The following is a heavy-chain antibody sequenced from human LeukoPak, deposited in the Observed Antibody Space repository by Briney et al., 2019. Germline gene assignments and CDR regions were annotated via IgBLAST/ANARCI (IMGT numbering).Heavy chain of an antibody. J-gene: IGHJ6*03. CDR1: GFTFSDYY. CDR3: ARVPPRYCTDGVCYQYYYYYMDV. V-gene: IGHV3-11*04. D-gene: IGHD2-8*01. Sequence: GGSLRLSCAASGFTFSDYYMSWIRQAPGKGLEWVSYISSSGSTIYYADSVKGRFTISRDNAKNSLYLQMNSLRAEDTAVYYCARVPPRYCTDGVCYQYYYYYMDVWGKGTTITLSS. CDR2: ISSSGSTI.